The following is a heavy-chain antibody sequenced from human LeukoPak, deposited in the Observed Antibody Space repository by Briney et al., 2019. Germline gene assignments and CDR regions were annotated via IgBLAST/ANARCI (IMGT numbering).Heavy chain of an antibody. CDR1: GYTFTSYY. D-gene: IGHD2-15*01. CDR2: IDPSGGGT. V-gene: IGHV1-46*01. J-gene: IGHJ5*02. CDR3: ARDHVVGLAPFDP. Sequence: ASVKVSCKASGYTFTSYYMHWVRQAPGQGLEWMGIIDPSGGGTTYAQKFQGRVTITMDTSASTAYMELSSLRSEDTAVYYCARDHVVGLAPFDPWGQGTLVTVSS.